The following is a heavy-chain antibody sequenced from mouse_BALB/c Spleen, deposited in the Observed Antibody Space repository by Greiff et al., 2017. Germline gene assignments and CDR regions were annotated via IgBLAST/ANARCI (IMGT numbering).Heavy chain of an antibody. CDR3: ARKDYDRGSWFAY. J-gene: IGHJ3*01. V-gene: IGHV1-7*01. CDR2: INPSTGYT. D-gene: IGHD2-4*01. CDR1: GYTFTSYW. Sequence: QVQLKQSGAELAKPGASVKMSCKASGYTFTSYWMHWVKQRPGQGLEWIGYINPSTGYTEYNQKFKDKATLTADKSSSTAYMQLSSLTSEDSAVYYCARKDYDRGSWFAYWGQGTLVTVSA.